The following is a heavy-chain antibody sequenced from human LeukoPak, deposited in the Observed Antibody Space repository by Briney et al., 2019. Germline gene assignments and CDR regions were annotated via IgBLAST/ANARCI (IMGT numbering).Heavy chain of an antibody. Sequence: GGSLRLSCAASGFTFSHFEMSWVRQPPGKGLEWIAFITTIGTTMYYADSVKGRFTISRDNAENSLYLQLNSLRAEDTAVYYCARVSGYWGSGNFYFDYWGQGTLVTVSS. J-gene: IGHJ4*02. CDR3: ARVSGYWGSGNFYFDY. V-gene: IGHV3-48*03. CDR1: GFTFSHFE. CDR2: ITTIGTTM. D-gene: IGHD3-10*01.